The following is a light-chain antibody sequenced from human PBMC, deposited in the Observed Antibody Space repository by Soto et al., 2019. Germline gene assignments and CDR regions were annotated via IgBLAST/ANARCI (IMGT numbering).Light chain of an antibody. Sequence: QSVLTQPASVSGSPGQSITISCTGTSSDIGGYNYVSWYQQHPGKAPKLMIYEVSNRPSGVSNRFSGSKSGNTASLTISGLQAEDEADYYCGSFRSTTTLFGGGTKLTVL. CDR3: GSFRSTTTL. CDR2: EVS. CDR1: SSDIGGYNY. J-gene: IGLJ2*01. V-gene: IGLV2-14*01.